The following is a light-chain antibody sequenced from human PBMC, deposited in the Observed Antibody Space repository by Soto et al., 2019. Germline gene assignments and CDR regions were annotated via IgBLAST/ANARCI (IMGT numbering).Light chain of an antibody. Sequence: EIVLTQSPGTLSLCPGERATLSCRASQSVSSSYLAWYQQKPGQAPRLLIYGASSRATGIPDRFSGSGSGTDFTLTFSSLEADDFAVYYCQQFGSSPLFTCGRGTKVDVK. J-gene: IGKJ3*01. CDR2: GAS. V-gene: IGKV3-20*01. CDR1: QSVSSSY. CDR3: QQFGSSPLFT.